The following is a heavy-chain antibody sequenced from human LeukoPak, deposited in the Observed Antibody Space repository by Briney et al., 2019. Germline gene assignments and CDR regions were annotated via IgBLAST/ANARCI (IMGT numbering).Heavy chain of an antibody. CDR2: IYYSGST. Sequence: SETLSLTCTVSGGSISSYYWSWIRQPPGKGLEWIGYIYYSGSTNYNPSLKSRVTISVDTSKNQFSLRLSSVTAADTAVYYCARDHYYGMDVWGQGTTVTVSS. CDR1: GGSISSYY. V-gene: IGHV4-59*01. J-gene: IGHJ6*02. CDR3: ARDHYYGMDV.